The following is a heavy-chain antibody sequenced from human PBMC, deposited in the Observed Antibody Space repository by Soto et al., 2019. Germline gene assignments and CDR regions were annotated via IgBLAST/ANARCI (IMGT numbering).Heavy chain of an antibody. J-gene: IGHJ6*02. V-gene: IGHV4-31*01. CDR2: IYYSGNT. CDR1: GVSVSSDIYY. Sequence: QVQLQESGPGLVKPSQTLSLTCSVSGVSVSSDIYYWSWIRHHPGKGLEWIGYIYYSGNTYYNPSLGGLVTISLNTSKNHFALRLRSVTPADTAVYYGARYPVVVVPAANYGLDVWGQGTTVTVSS. CDR3: ARYPVVVVPAANYGLDV. D-gene: IGHD2-2*01.